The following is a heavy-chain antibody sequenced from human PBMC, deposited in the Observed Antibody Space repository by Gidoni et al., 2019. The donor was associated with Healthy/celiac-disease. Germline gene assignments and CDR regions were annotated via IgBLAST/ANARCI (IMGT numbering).Heavy chain of an antibody. J-gene: IGHJ4*02. D-gene: IGHD3-3*01. V-gene: IGHV3-33*01. CDR3: ARAPNGLEVLDY. CDR2: IWYDGSNK. CDR1: GFTFSSYG. Sequence: QVQLVESGGGVVQPGRSLRLYCAASGFTFSSYGMHWVRQAPGKGLEWVAVIWYDGSNKYYAESVKGRFTISRDNSKNTLYLQMNSLRAEDTAVYYCARAPNGLEVLDYWGQGTLVTVSS.